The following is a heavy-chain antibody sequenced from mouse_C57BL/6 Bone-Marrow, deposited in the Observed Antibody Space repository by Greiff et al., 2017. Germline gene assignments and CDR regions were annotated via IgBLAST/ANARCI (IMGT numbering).Heavy chain of an antibody. D-gene: IGHD2-2*01. J-gene: IGHJ3*01. CDR3: TTAAYGYDGVAC. V-gene: IGHV14-4*01. Sequence: VQLQQSGAELVRPGASVKLSCTASGFNIKDDYMHWVKQRPEQGLEWIGWIDPENGDTEYASKFQGKATITADTSSNTAYLQLSSLTSEDTAVYYCTTAAYGYDGVACWGQGTLVTVSA. CDR1: GFNIKDDY. CDR2: IDPENGDT.